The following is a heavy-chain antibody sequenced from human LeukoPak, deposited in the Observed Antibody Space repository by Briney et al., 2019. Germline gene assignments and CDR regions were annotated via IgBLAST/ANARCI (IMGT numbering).Heavy chain of an antibody. J-gene: IGHJ4*02. Sequence: GGSLRLSCAASGFTFSSYGMHWVRQAPGKGLEWVAVIWYDGGNKYYADSVKGRFTISRDNSKNTLYLQMNSLRAEDTAVYYCAKVRDGYTRYYFDYWGQGTLVTVSS. D-gene: IGHD5-24*01. V-gene: IGHV3-33*06. CDR3: AKVRDGYTRYYFDY. CDR2: IWYDGGNK. CDR1: GFTFSSYG.